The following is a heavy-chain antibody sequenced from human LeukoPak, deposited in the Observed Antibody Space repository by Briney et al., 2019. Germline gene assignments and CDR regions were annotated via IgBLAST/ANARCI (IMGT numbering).Heavy chain of an antibody. CDR1: GFTFSSYG. CDR2: ISYDGSNK. D-gene: IGHD1-1*01. CDR3: AKDTSQTGTTLIDY. Sequence: PGGSLRLSCAASGFTFSSYGMHWVRQAPGKGLEWVAVISYDGSNKYYADSVKGRFTISRDNSKNTLYLQMNSLRAEDTAVYYCAKDTSQTGTTLIDYWGQGTLVTVSS. J-gene: IGHJ4*02. V-gene: IGHV3-30*18.